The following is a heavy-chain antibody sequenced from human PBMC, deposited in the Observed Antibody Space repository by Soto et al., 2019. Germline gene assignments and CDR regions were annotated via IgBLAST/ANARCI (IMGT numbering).Heavy chain of an antibody. CDR1: GGSISSGCYY. D-gene: IGHD6-13*01. V-gene: IGHV4-31*03. Sequence: PSETLSLTCTVSGGSISSGCYYWSWIRQHPGKGLEWIGYIYYSGSTYYNPSLKSRVTISVDTSKNQFSLKLSSVTAADTAVYYCARDRRIAAARSGMDVWGQGTTVTVSS. CDR3: ARDRRIAAARSGMDV. CDR2: IYYSGST. J-gene: IGHJ6*02.